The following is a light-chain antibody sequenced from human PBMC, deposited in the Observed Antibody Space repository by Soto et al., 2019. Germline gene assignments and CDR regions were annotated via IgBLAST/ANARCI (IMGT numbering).Light chain of an antibody. CDR2: GSS. CDR3: QQYNDWWT. V-gene: IGKV3-15*01. J-gene: IGKJ1*01. Sequence: EIVMTQSPATLSVSPGEGATLSCRASQSVSSNLTWYQQKPGHAPRLLIYGSSTRATGVPARFSGSGSGTEFTLTISSLQSEDFAVYYCQQYNDWWTFGQGTKVEIK. CDR1: QSVSSN.